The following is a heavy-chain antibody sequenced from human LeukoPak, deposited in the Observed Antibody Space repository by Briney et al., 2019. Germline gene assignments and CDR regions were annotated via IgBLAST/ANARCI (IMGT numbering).Heavy chain of an antibody. V-gene: IGHV1-2*04. CDR3: ARLATVTTGGFDY. CDR1: GYTFTGYY. J-gene: IGHJ4*02. Sequence: ASVKVSCKASGYTFTGYYMHWVRQAPGQGLEWMGWINPNSGGTNYAQKFQGWVTMTRDTSISTAYMELSRLRSDDTAVYYCARLATVTTGGFDYWGQGTLVTVSS. D-gene: IGHD4-17*01. CDR2: INPNSGGT.